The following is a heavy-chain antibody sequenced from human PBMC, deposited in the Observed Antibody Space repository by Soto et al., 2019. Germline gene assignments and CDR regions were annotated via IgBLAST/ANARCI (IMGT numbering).Heavy chain of an antibody. D-gene: IGHD3-22*01. V-gene: IGHV4-30-4*01. CDR2: IYYSGST. CDR1: GGSISSGDYY. J-gene: IGHJ4*02. Sequence: QVQLQESGPGLVKPSQTLSLTCTVSGGSISSGDYYWSWIRQPPGKGLEWIGYIYYSGSTYYNPSLKSRVTISVDTSKTQFSLKLSSVTAADTAVYYCARGGGYYYDSSGYYYGYWGQGTLVTVSS. CDR3: ARGGGYYYDSSGYYYGY.